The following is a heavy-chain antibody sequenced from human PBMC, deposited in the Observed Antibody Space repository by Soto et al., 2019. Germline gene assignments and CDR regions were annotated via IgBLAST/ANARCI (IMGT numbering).Heavy chain of an antibody. J-gene: IGHJ4*02. CDR1: GDSINSNYYY. V-gene: IGHV4-39*01. CDR3: ARHGLLWGALLPNYFDY. D-gene: IGHD3-22*01. CDR2: INYRTTT. Sequence: QLQLQESGPGLVKPSETLSLTCTVSGDSINSNYYYWGWIRQPPGKGLEWIGSINYRTTTYYNPSLESRLTMFVDTSKNQFSLKLSSVTAADTAVYFCARHGLLWGALLPNYFDYWGQGALVTVSS.